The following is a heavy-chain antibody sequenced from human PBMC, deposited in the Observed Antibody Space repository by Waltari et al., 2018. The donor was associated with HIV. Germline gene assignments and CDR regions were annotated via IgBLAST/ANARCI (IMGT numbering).Heavy chain of an antibody. V-gene: IGHV3-74*01. CDR1: VFTFSSYW. Sequence: EVQLVESGGGLVQPGGSLRLACAASVFTFSSYWMPEVRQAHGKGRRWVSRINSDGSSTSYADSVKGRFTISRDNAKNTLYLQMNSLRAEDTAVYYCASSAGGPQWELLYWGQGTLVTVSS. J-gene: IGHJ4*02. CDR3: ASSAGGPQWELLY. D-gene: IGHD1-26*01. CDR2: INSDGSST.